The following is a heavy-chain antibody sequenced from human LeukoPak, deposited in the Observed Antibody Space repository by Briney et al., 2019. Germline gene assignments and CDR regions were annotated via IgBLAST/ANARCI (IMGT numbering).Heavy chain of an antibody. D-gene: IGHD5-12*01. V-gene: IGHV3-21*01. CDR2: ISSSSSYI. CDR3: AREGMVATFDY. CDR1: GFTFSSYS. J-gene: IGHJ4*02. Sequence: GGPLRLSCAASGFTFSSYSMNWVRQAPGKGLEWVSSISSSSSYIYYADSVKGRFTISRDKAKNSLYLQMNSLRAEDTAIYYCAREGMVATFDYWGQGTLVTVSS.